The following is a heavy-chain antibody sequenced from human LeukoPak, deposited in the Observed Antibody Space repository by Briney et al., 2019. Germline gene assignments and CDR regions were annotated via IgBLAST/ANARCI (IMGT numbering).Heavy chain of an antibody. D-gene: IGHD6-25*01. CDR3: ARDSAADDNDFDV. V-gene: IGHV3-33*01. CDR2: IWSHGNRK. CDR1: GFSFSSYG. Sequence: GSLRLSCIPSGFSFSSYGMHWVRQAPGKGLEWVAVIWSHGNRKHHSDSVEGRFAISRDNSKNILYLQMNNLRAEDTALYYCARDSAADDNDFDVWGQGTMVTVSS. J-gene: IGHJ3*01.